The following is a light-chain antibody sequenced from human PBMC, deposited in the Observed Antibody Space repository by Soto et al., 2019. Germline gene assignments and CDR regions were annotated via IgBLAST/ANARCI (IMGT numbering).Light chain of an antibody. CDR2: AAS. CDR1: QGISSA. CDR3: QQIYSTPLT. J-gene: IGKJ4*01. Sequence: DIQMTQSPSSLSASVGDRVTITCRASQGISSALNWYQQKPGKAPKLLIYAASSLQSGVPSRFSGSGSGTDFTLTISSLQPEDFATYYCQQIYSTPLTFGGGTKVEIK. V-gene: IGKV1-39*01.